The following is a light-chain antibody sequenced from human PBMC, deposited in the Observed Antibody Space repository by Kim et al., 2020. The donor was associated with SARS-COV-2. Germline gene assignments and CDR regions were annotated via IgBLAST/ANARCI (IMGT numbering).Light chain of an antibody. CDR2: SNN. CDR1: SSNIGSHS. J-gene: IGLJ2*01. V-gene: IGLV1-44*01. CDR3: VAWDDSLNGVV. Sequence: ELTQPPSASGTPGQRVAISCSGSSSNIGSHSVNWYQQLPGTAPKLLIYSNNQRPSGVPDRFSGSKSGTSASLAISGLQSEDEADYYCVAWDDSLNGVVFGAGTQLTVL.